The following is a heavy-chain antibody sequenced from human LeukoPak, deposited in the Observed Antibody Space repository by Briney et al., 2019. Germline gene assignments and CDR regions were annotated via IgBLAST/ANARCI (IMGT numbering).Heavy chain of an antibody. V-gene: IGHV3-33*01. CDR1: GFTFSSYG. CDR2: IWYDGSNK. CDR3: ARGYYGSGSYYMGNY. Sequence: GGSLRLSCAASGFTFSSYGMHWVRQAPGKGLEWVAVIWYDGSNKYYADSVKGRFTIPRDNSKNTLYLQMNSLRVEDSALYYCARGYYGSGSYYMGNYWGQGTLVTVSS. J-gene: IGHJ4*02. D-gene: IGHD3-10*01.